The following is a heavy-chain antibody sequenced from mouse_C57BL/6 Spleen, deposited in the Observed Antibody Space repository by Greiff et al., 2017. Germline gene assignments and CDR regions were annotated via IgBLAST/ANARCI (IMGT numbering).Heavy chain of an antibody. D-gene: IGHD1-1*01. J-gene: IGHJ3*01. CDR3: ARGHYGSSYAWFAY. CDR2: IDTSDSDT. V-gene: IGHV1-52*01. CDR1: GYTFTSYW. Sequence: QVQLQQPGAELVRPGSSVKLSCKASGYTFTSYWMHWVKQRPIQGLEWIGNIDTSDSDTHYNQKFKGKATLTVDKSSSTAYMQLSSLTSEDSAVYYCARGHYGSSYAWFAYWGQGTLVTVSA.